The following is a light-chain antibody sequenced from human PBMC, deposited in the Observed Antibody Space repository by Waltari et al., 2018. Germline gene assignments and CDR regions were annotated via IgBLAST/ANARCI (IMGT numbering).Light chain of an antibody. CDR3: QELNIFPLT. J-gene: IGKJ4*01. CDR2: AAS. CDR1: QDINNY. Sequence: DIQLTQSPSFLSASVGDRVTITCRASQDINNYLAWYQQKPGIAPNLLIYAASTLQSGVPSRFSGSGSGTEFTLTISSLQPEDFATYYCQELNIFPLTFGGGTKVEIK. V-gene: IGKV1-9*01.